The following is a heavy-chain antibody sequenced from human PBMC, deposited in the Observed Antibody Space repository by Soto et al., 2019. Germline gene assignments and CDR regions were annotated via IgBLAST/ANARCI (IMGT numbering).Heavy chain of an antibody. V-gene: IGHV1-8*01. CDR3: ARGYCSSTSCYSYWFDP. Sequence: ASVKVSCKASGYTFTSYDINWVRQATGQGLERMGWMNPNSGNTGYAQKFQGRVTMTRNTSISTAYMELSSLRSEDTAVYYCARGYCSSTSCYSYWFDPWGQGTLVTVSS. D-gene: IGHD2-2*02. CDR2: MNPNSGNT. CDR1: GYTFTSYD. J-gene: IGHJ5*02.